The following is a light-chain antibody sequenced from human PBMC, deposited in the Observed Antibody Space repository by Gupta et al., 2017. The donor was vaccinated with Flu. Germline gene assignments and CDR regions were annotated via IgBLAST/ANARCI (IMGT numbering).Light chain of an antibody. CDR2: DTS. CDR3: QQRSNWPPGIT. Sequence: EVLLTQSPVTLSLSPGERATLSCRASQNVDNYLAWYQQKPGQAPRLLIHDTSNRAAGVPARFSGSGSGTDFTLTISSLEPEDFGFYYCQQRSNWPPGITFGQGTRLEMK. V-gene: IGKV3-11*01. J-gene: IGKJ5*01. CDR1: QNVDNY.